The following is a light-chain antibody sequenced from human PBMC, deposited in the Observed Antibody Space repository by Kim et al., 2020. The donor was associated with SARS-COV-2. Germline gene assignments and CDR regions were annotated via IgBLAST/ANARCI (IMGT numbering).Light chain of an antibody. V-gene: IGKV1-27*01. CDR3: QKYKSAPWT. Sequence: SASLGDGVTITCRASQDIADSLAWYQQKPGTVPKVLIYGASTLQSGVPSRFSGSGSGTEFTLTIGSLQTEDVATYYCQKYKSAPWTFGPGTKVDIK. CDR1: QDIADS. J-gene: IGKJ1*01. CDR2: GAS.